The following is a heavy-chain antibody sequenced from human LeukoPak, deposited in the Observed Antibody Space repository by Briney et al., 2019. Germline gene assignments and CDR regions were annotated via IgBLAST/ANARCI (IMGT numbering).Heavy chain of an antibody. J-gene: IGHJ4*02. Sequence: GGSLRLSCAASGFTSSSYAMSWVRQAPGKGLEWVSAISGSGGSTYYADSVKGRFTISRDNSKNTLYLQMNSLRAEDTAVYYCAKSEVPGDYVWYFDYWGQGTLVTVSS. V-gene: IGHV3-23*01. CDR1: GFTSSSYA. D-gene: IGHD4-17*01. CDR2: ISGSGGST. CDR3: AKSEVPGDYVWYFDY.